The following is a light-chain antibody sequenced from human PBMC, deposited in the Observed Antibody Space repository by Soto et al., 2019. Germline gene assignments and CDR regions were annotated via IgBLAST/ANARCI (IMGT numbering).Light chain of an antibody. CDR2: EVS. CDR1: SSDVGSYNR. V-gene: IGLV2-18*01. CDR3: SLYTSGSTLV. J-gene: IGLJ2*01. Sequence: QSALTQPPSVSGSPGQSVTISCTGTSSDVGSYNRVSWYQQPPGTAPKLMIYEVSNRPSGVPDRFSGSKSGNTASLTISGLQAEDEADYYCSLYTSGSTLVFGGGTKLTVL.